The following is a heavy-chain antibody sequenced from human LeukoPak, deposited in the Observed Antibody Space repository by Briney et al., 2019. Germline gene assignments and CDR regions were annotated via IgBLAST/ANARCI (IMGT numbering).Heavy chain of an antibody. CDR3: TRNGYGDLWGLGY. Sequence: GSLRLSCTASGFTFGDYAMSWFRQAPGKGLEWVGFIRSKAYGGTTEYAASVKGRFTISRDDSKSIAYLQMNSLKTEDTAVYYCTRNGYGDLWGLGYWGQGTLVTVSS. CDR1: GFTFGDYA. J-gene: IGHJ4*02. D-gene: IGHD4-17*01. CDR2: IRSKAYGGTT. V-gene: IGHV3-49*03.